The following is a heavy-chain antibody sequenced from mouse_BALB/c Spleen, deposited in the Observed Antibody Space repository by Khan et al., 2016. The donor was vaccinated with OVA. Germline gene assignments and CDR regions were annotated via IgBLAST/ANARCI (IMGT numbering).Heavy chain of an antibody. CDR2: INPNNGVT. CDR3: TRSGWAAFAY. J-gene: IGHJ3*01. CDR1: GYTFTSYY. Sequence: QVQLQQPGAELVKPGASVKLSCKASGYTFTSYYMYWVKQRPGQGLEWIGGINPNNGVTDFNEKFKSKATLTVDKSSSTAYMQLNSLTSEDSAVYYCTRSGWAAFAYWGQGTLVTVSA. D-gene: IGHD1-1*02. V-gene: IGHV1S81*02.